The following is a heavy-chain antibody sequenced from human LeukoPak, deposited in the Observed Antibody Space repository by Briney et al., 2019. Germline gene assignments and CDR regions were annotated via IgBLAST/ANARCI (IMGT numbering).Heavy chain of an antibody. Sequence: GGSLRLSCAASGFTFSYYEMNWVRQAPGKGLEWVSYISSSGSTIYYADSVKGRFTISRDNSKNTLYLQMNSLRAEDTAVYYCAKLYSVDSSGLTDDAFDIWGQGTMVTVSS. CDR3: AKLYSVDSSGLTDDAFDI. CDR2: ISSSGSTI. D-gene: IGHD3-22*01. CDR1: GFTFSYYE. J-gene: IGHJ3*02. V-gene: IGHV3-48*03.